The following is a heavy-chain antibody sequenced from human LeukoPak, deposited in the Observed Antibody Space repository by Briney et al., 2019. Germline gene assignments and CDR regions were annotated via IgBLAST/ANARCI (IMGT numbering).Heavy chain of an antibody. D-gene: IGHD2-15*01. J-gene: IGHJ5*02. CDR1: GHTFTSYY. Sequence: ASVKVSCKASGHTFTSYYMHWVRQAPGQGLEWMGIINPSGGSTSYAQKFQGRVTMTRDTSTSTVYMELSSLRSEDTAVYYCARAGSDCSGGSCNWFDPWGQGTLVTVSS. V-gene: IGHV1-46*01. CDR3: ARAGSDCSGGSCNWFDP. CDR2: INPSGGST.